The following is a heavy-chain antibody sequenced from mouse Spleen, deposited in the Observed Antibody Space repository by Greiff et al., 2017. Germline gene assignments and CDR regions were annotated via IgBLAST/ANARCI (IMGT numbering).Heavy chain of an antibody. J-gene: IGHJ2*01. Sequence: EVKLVESGGGLVKPGGSLKLSCAASGFTFSSYAMSWVRQTPEKRLEWVATISSGGSYTYYPDSVKGRFTISRDNAKNTLYLQMSSLRSEDTAMYYCARQDREYYFDYWGQGTTLTVSS. CDR1: GFTFSSYA. CDR2: ISSGGSYT. CDR3: ARQDREYYFDY. V-gene: IGHV5-9-3*01.